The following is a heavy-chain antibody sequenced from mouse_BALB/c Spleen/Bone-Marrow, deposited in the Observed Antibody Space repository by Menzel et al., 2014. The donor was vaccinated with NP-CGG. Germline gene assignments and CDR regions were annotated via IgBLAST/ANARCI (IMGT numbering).Heavy chain of an antibody. V-gene: IGHV1S130*01. CDR3: ARGFTTPDY. D-gene: IGHD1-1*01. CDR2: IHPNSGNT. J-gene: IGHJ2*01. Sequence: VQLQESGSVLVRPGASVKLSCKASGYTFTSSWMHWTKQRPGQGLEWIGEIHPNSGNTNYNEKFKGKATLTVDTSSSTAYVDLSSLTSEDPAVYYCARGFTTPDYWGQGTTPPVPS. CDR1: GYTFTSSW.